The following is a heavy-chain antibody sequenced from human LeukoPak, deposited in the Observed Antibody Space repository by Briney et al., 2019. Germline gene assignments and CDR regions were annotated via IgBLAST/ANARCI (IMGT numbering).Heavy chain of an antibody. CDR2: IGSGSDGI. D-gene: IGHD2-15*01. Sequence: GGSLRLSCAASGFIFSDYSMNWVRQAPGKGLEWVSYIGSGSDGIQYADSVKGRFTNSRDNGKNLLFLELKSLRGEDTAVYFCAREIPGRIAADCWGQGTLVTVSS. CDR3: AREIPGRIAADC. J-gene: IGHJ4*02. CDR1: GFIFSDYS. V-gene: IGHV3-48*01.